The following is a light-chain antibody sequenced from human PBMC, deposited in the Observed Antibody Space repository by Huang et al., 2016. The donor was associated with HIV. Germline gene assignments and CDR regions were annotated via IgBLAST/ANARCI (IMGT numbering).Light chain of an antibody. J-gene: IGKJ4*01. CDR3: QQYYSKPLT. CDR1: QTISYNKNY. Sequence: DIVMTQSPDSLAVSLGERATINCKSSQTISYNKNYLAWYQQKPGQSPKLLIYWVSTRESGVPDRFSGSGSGTDFTLTISSLQAEDVAVYYCQQYYSKPLTFGGGTKVEIK. V-gene: IGKV4-1*01. CDR2: WVS.